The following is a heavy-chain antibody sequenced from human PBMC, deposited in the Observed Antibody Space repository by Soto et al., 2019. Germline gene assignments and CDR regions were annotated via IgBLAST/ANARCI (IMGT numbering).Heavy chain of an antibody. CDR3: YSYGC. V-gene: IGHV4-39*01. CDR2: IYHSGST. J-gene: IGHJ4*02. D-gene: IGHD5-18*01. Sequence: QLQLQESGPGLVKPSETLSLTCTVSGVSISSDNYYWNWIRQPPGKGLEWIGSIYHSGSTYYNSSLNRRVTISVDTSRNQFSLKLSSVTAADTAVYYCYSYGCWGQGTLVTVSS. CDR1: GVSISSDNYY.